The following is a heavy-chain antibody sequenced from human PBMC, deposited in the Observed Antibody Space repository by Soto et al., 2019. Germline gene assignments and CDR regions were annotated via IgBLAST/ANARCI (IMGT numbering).Heavy chain of an antibody. J-gene: IGHJ4*02. CDR3: VRGAHGDLGY. CDR2: INSDGSST. Sequence: EVQLVESGGGLVQPGGSLRLSCAASGFTFNSYSMHWVRQAPGKGLGWVSRINSDGSSTSYADSVKGRITISRDNARNALDLQMNSLGAEDTGGYCCVRGAHGDLGYWGQGTLVTVSS. V-gene: IGHV3-74*02. D-gene: IGHD4-17*01. CDR1: GFTFNSYS.